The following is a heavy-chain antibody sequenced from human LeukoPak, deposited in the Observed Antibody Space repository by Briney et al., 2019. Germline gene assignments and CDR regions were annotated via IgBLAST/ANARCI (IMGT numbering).Heavy chain of an antibody. CDR1: GFTVTSNY. CDR3: AKSPGYSSSFDY. Sequence: GGSLRLSCAGSGFTVTSNYMSWVRQAPGKGLEWVSVIYTGGSTYYADSVKGRFTISRDNSNNTVYLQMNSLRAEDTAVYYCAKSPGYSSSFDYWGQGTLASVSS. CDR2: IYTGGST. V-gene: IGHV3-66*01. D-gene: IGHD6-13*01. J-gene: IGHJ4*02.